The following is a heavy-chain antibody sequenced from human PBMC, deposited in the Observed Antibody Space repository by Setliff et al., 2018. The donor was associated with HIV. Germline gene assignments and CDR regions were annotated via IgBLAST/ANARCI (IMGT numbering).Heavy chain of an antibody. CDR3: ARTRAPYFFDF. CDR2: VSNGGDT. V-gene: IGHV4-59*12. Sequence: SETLSLTCAVSGGSTNNYYLTWIRQPPGKGLEWIGSVSNGGDTNYNPSLKSRVSLSLDTSKNQVSLSLASVTAADTAVYFCARTRAPYFFDFWGQGAQVTVSS. J-gene: IGHJ4*02. D-gene: IGHD1-26*01. CDR1: GGSTNNYY.